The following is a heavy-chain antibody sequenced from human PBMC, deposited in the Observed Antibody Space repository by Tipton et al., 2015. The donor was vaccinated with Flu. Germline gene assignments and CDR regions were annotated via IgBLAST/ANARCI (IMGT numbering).Heavy chain of an antibody. CDR2: IYYSGSS. D-gene: IGHD1-26*01. V-gene: IGHV4-39*07. J-gene: IGHJ4*02. CDR1: GGSISSSTYY. Sequence: TLSLTCTVSGGSISSSTYYWGWIRQPPGKGLGWIGSIYYSGSSYYNPSLKSRVTISLDTSKNQFSLNLSSVTAADTAVYYCARALRGPVGATLGYWGQGTLATVSS. CDR3: ARALRGPVGATLGY.